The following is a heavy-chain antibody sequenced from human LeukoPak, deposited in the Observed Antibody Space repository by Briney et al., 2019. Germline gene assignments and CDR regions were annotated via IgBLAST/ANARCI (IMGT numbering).Heavy chain of an antibody. V-gene: IGHV1-46*01. CDR3: ASCCSGDPDGFDI. D-gene: IGHD2-15*01. Sequence: ASVKVSCKASGYTFTRYYMHWLRQAPGQGLEWMGIINPGGGSTTYAQKFQGRVTMTRDTSTGTLYMEVSSLRSEDTAVYYCASCCSGDPDGFDIWGQGTMVTVSS. CDR1: GYTFTRYY. J-gene: IGHJ3*02. CDR2: INPGGGST.